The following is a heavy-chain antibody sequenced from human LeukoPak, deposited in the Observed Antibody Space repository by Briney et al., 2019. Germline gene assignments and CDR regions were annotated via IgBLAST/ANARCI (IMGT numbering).Heavy chain of an antibody. CDR2: IYHSGST. D-gene: IGHD3-3*01. J-gene: IGHJ6*03. V-gene: IGHV4-4*02. CDR3: ARNLLEWLSNYYYYYMDV. Sequence: PSETLSLTCAVSGGSISSSNWWSWVRQPPGKGLEWIGEIYHSGSTNYNPSLKSRVTISVDKSKNQFSLKLSSVTAADTAVYYCARNLLEWLSNYYYYYMDVWGKGTTVTISS. CDR1: GGSISSSNW.